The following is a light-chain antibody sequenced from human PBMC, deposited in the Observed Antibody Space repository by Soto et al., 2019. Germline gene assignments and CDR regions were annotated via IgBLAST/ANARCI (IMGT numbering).Light chain of an antibody. Sequence: QSVLTQPASVSGSPGQSITISCTGTNKDIGLHDFVSWHQQHPGKAPKFIIYGISNRPSGVSNRFSGSKSGNTASLPISGLQVDDEAHYYCSSYTSTFTWVFGGGTKLTVL. V-gene: IGLV2-14*01. CDR3: SSYTSTFTWV. J-gene: IGLJ3*02. CDR1: NKDIGLHDF. CDR2: GIS.